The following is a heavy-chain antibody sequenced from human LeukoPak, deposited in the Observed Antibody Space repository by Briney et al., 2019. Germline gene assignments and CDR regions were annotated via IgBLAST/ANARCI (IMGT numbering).Heavy chain of an antibody. Sequence: PGGSLRLSCAASGFSFSSYSMNWVGQAPGKGLEWVSSISSSSSYIYYADSVKGRFTISRDNAKNSLYLQMNSLRAEDTAVYYCRRNPRELPTYYHYYVMDVWGQGTTVTVSS. J-gene: IGHJ6*02. V-gene: IGHV3-21*01. CDR2: ISSSSSYI. D-gene: IGHD1-7*01. CDR1: GFSFSSYS. CDR3: RRNPRELPTYYHYYVMDV.